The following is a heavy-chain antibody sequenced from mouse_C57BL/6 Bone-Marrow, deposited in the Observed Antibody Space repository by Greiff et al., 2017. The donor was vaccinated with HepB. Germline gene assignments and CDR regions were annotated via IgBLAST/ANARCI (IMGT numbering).Heavy chain of an antibody. Sequence: EVQLQESGGDLVKPGGSLKLSCAASGFTFSSYGMSWVRQTPDKRLEWVATISSGGSYTYYPDSVKGRFTISRDNATNTLYLQMSSLKSEDTAMYYCARRESNYRWYFDVWGTGTTVTVSS. D-gene: IGHD2-5*01. CDR3: ARRESNYRWYFDV. CDR1: GFTFSSYG. CDR2: ISSGGSYT. V-gene: IGHV5-6*01. J-gene: IGHJ1*03.